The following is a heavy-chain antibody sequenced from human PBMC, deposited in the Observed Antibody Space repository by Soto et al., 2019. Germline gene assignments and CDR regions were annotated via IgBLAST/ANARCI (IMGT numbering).Heavy chain of an antibody. CDR2: ISAYNGNA. Sequence: ASVKVSCKASGYTFTSYGISWVRQAPGQELEWMGWISAYNGNANYAQKLQGRVTMTTDTSTSTAYMEPRSLRSDDTAVYYCARDRDVWSSVCSPVDYWGQGTLVTVSS. J-gene: IGHJ4*02. D-gene: IGHD6-19*01. V-gene: IGHV1-18*01. CDR3: ARDRDVWSSVCSPVDY. CDR1: GYTFTSYG.